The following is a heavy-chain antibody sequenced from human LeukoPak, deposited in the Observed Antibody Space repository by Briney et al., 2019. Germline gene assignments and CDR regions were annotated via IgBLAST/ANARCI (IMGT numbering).Heavy chain of an antibody. D-gene: IGHD3-22*01. V-gene: IGHV3-21*01. J-gene: IGHJ4*01. Sequence: GGSLRLSCAASGFTLSSYSMNWVRQAPGKGLEWVSSISSSSSYIYYADSVKGRFTISRDNAKNSLYLQMNSLRAEVTAVYYCAKDRDSSGYYYDYWGQGTLVTVSS. CDR3: AKDRDSSGYYYDY. CDR2: ISSSSSYI. CDR1: GFTLSSYS.